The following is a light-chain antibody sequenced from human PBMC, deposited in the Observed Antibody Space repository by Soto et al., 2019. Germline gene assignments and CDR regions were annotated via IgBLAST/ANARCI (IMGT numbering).Light chain of an antibody. CDR3: QQVHSFPLT. Sequence: VMTQSPTTLSVSPGERATLSCRASHSVGSNLAWYQQNPGQAPRLLIYGASTRATGVPARFSGSGSATQFTLTISILQSDDFATYYCQQVHSFPLTFGPGTKVDIK. V-gene: IGKV3-15*01. J-gene: IGKJ3*01. CDR1: HSVGSN. CDR2: GAS.